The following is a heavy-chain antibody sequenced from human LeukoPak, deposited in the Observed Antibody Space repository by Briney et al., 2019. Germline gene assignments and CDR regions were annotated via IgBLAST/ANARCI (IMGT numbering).Heavy chain of an antibody. V-gene: IGHV3-23*01. J-gene: IGHJ4*02. CDR1: GFTFTTYA. Sequence: GGSLRLSCAASGFTFTTYAMNWVRQAPGKGLEWVSAISGSGGSTYYADSVKGRFTISRDNSKNTLYLQMNSLRAEDTAVYYCASHSDYYDSSGYCFDYWGQGTLVTVSS. D-gene: IGHD3-22*01. CDR3: ASHSDYYDSSGYCFDY. CDR2: ISGSGGST.